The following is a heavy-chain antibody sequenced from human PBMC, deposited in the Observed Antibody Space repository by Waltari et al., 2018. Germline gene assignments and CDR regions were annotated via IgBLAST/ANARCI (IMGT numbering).Heavy chain of an antibody. J-gene: IGHJ4*02. CDR2: ISSSSSYI. Sequence: EVQLVESGGGLVKPGGSLRLSCAASGFTFSSYSMNWVRQAPGKGLEWVSSISSSSSYIYYADSVKGRFTISRDNAKNSLYLQMNSLRAEDTAVYYCASYGDYYGSGHYWGQGTLVTVSS. D-gene: IGHD3-10*01. V-gene: IGHV3-21*01. CDR3: ASYGDYYGSGHY. CDR1: GFTFSSYS.